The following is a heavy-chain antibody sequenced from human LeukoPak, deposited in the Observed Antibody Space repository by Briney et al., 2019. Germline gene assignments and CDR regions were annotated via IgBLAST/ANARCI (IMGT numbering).Heavy chain of an antibody. Sequence: GESLQISSQGSGYRFTNHWIGWVRPMPGKGKEWMGIIYPGDSDTRYSPSFQGQVTISVDTSISTAYLQWRSLKASDTAMYYCSTYPYDSSATWGQGTLVTVSS. CDR1: GYRFTNHW. CDR2: IYPGDSDT. J-gene: IGHJ4*02. D-gene: IGHD3-22*01. CDR3: STYPYDSSAT. V-gene: IGHV5-51*01.